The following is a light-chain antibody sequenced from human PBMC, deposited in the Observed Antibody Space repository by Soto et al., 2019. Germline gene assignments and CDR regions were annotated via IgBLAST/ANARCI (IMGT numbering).Light chain of an antibody. J-gene: IGKJ1*01. CDR1: QSVSSN. CDR3: QQYGSSLWT. V-gene: IGKV3-11*01. CDR2: DAS. Sequence: EIVLIQSPATLSLSPVERATLSCRASQSVSSNLAWYQQNPGQAPRLLIFDASNRATGIPARFSGSGSGTDFTLTISSLEPEDFAVYYCQQYGSSLWTFGQGTKVDIK.